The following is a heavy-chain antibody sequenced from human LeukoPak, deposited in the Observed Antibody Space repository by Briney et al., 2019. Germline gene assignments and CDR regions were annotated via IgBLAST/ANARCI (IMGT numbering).Heavy chain of an antibody. Sequence: GGSLRLSCAASGFTFSSYWMSWVRQAPGRGLEWVANIKQDGSEKYYVDSVKGRSTISRDNAKNSLYLQMNSLRAEDTAVYYCARYAATPTYYYGSGTPPQHFDYWGQGTLVTVSS. CDR1: GFTFSSYW. J-gene: IGHJ4*02. CDR2: IKQDGSEK. CDR3: ARYAATPTYYYGSGTPPQHFDY. D-gene: IGHD3-10*01. V-gene: IGHV3-7*01.